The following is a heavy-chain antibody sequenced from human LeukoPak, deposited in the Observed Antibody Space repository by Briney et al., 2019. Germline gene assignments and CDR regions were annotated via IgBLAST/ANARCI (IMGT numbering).Heavy chain of an antibody. CDR1: GASINSFY. Sequence: PSETLSLTCSVSGASINSFYWNWVRQSPRKGLEWLGNIHYRGTTNYNPSLKSRVSLSLDTSKSQFALKVTSVTAADTAVYYCARDEYGDFQGFDYWGQGARVTVSS. J-gene: IGHJ4*02. CDR3: ARDEYGDFQGFDY. D-gene: IGHD4-17*01. CDR2: IHYRGTT. V-gene: IGHV4-59*13.